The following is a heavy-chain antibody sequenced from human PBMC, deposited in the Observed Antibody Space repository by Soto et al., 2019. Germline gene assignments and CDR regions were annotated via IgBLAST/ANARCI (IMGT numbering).Heavy chain of an antibody. CDR2: INPTGGST. J-gene: IGHJ4*02. CDR3: ARGEQYSGRIFDY. CDR1: GYTFTIFY. V-gene: IGHV1-46*01. D-gene: IGHD1-26*01. Sequence: SVKVSCTSSGYTFTIFYMHWVRQAPGQGPEWMGIINPTGGSTTYAQKFQGRVTMTSDTSTSTVYMELSSLRSEDTAVYFCARGEQYSGRIFDYWGQGTLVTVSS.